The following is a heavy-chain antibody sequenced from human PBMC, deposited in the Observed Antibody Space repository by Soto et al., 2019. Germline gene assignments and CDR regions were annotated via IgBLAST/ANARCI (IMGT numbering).Heavy chain of an antibody. J-gene: IGHJ4*02. D-gene: IGHD3-3*01. CDR3: AKARAQYYDVWSGYPVDY. V-gene: IGHV3-23*01. CDR2: ISGSGGGT. CDR1: GFTFSSYA. Sequence: EVQLLESGGGLVQPGGSLRLSCAASGFTFSSYAMSWVRQAPGKGLEWVSAISGSGGGTYYADSVKGRFTISRDNSKNTLYLQMNSLRAEDTAVYYCAKARAQYYDVWSGYPVDYWGQGTLVTVSS.